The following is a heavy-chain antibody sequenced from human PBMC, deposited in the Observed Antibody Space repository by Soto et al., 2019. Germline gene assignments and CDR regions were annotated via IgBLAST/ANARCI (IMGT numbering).Heavy chain of an antibody. CDR2: IYYSGST. J-gene: IGHJ5*02. CDR3: ARHQSHSSSYVDP. Sequence: QLQLQESGPGLVKPSETLSLTCTVSGGSISSSSYYWGWIRQPPGKGLEWIGSIYYSGSTYYNPSLNSRCTLPVDTSNNQFSLKLRSVTAADTAVYSCARHQSHSSSYVDPWGQGTLVTVSS. V-gene: IGHV4-39*01. CDR1: GGSISSSSYY. D-gene: IGHD6-13*01.